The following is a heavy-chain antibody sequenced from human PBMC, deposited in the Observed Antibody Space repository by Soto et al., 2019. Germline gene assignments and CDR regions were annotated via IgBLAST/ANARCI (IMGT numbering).Heavy chain of an antibody. V-gene: IGHV3-74*01. CDR3: TRGPRPSSVGTGAF. CDR1: GFTFSMYW. CDR2: ISDDGSRA. J-gene: IGHJ4*02. D-gene: IGHD3-10*01. Sequence: GGSLRLSCTASGFTFSMYWMHWVRQVPGKGPEWVSRISDDGSRADYADSVRGRFTISRDNAKNTLYLEMHVLRADDTAVYYCTRGPRPSSVGTGAFWGQGTPVTVSS.